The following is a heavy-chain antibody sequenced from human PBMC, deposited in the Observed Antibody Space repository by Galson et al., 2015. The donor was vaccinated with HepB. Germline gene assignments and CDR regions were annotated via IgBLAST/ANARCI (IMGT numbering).Heavy chain of an antibody. CDR1: GFTFSSYA. V-gene: IGHV3-30-3*01. Sequence: SLRLSCAASGFTFSSYAMHWVRQAPGKGLEWVAVISYDGSNKYYADSVKGRFTISRDNSKNTLYLQMNSLRAEDTAVYYCARESMITFGGVILYKNYYFDYWCQGTLVTVSS. CDR2: ISYDGSNK. D-gene: IGHD3-16*02. CDR3: ARESMITFGGVILYKNYYFDY. J-gene: IGHJ4*02.